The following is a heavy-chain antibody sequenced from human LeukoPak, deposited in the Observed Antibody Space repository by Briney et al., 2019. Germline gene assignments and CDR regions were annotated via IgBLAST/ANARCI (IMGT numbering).Heavy chain of an antibody. CDR3: ARASVGSGYYYGWFDP. CDR2: IYYSGST. CDR1: GGSISSHY. Sequence: SETLSLTCTVSGGSISSHYWSWIRQPPGKGLEGIGYIYYSGSTNYNPSLKSRVTISVDTSKNQSSLKLSSVTAADTAVYYCARASVGSGYYYGWFDPWGQGTLVTVSS. V-gene: IGHV4-59*11. D-gene: IGHD3-22*01. J-gene: IGHJ5*02.